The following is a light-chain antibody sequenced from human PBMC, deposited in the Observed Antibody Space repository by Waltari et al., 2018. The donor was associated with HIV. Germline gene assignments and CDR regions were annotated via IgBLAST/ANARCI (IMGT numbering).Light chain of an antibody. J-gene: IGLJ3*02. CDR3: QVWDSSSHHWV. Sequence: SYVLTQPPSVSVAPGPTARLTWGGHNHGSKTVHWYRQKPGQAPVVVVYHDSGLPSGIPERFSGSNSGNTATLTLSRVEAGDEADYYCQVWDSSSHHWVFGGGTKLTVL. CDR1: NHGSKT. CDR2: HDS. V-gene: IGLV3-21*02.